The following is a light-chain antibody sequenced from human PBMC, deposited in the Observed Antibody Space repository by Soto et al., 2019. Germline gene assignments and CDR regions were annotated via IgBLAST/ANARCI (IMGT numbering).Light chain of an antibody. CDR1: QDISRW. CDR2: AAS. J-gene: IGKJ4*01. Sequence: DIQMTQSPSSVSASVGDSVTITCRASQDISRWLVWYQQKPGKAPKLLFSAASGMQSGVPSRFSGSGSGTDFTLTISSLQPEDFVTYYCQQTSNLPPLTFGRGTKVEIK. CDR3: QQTSNLPPLT. V-gene: IGKV1-12*01.